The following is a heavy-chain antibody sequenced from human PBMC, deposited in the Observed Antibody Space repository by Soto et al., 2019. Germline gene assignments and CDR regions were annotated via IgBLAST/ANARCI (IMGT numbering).Heavy chain of an antibody. J-gene: IGHJ5*02. Sequence: QVQLQQWGAGLLKPSETLSLTCAVYGGSFSGYYWSWIRQPPGKGLEWIGEINHSGSTNYNPSLKSRVTISVDTSKNQFFLKLSSVTAADTAVYYCARGRVLLAARRGNWFDPWGQGTLVTVSS. CDR3: ARGRVLLAARRGNWFDP. D-gene: IGHD6-6*01. V-gene: IGHV4-34*01. CDR2: INHSGST. CDR1: GGSFSGYY.